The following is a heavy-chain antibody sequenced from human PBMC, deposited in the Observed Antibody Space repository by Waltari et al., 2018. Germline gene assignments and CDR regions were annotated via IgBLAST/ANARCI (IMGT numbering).Heavy chain of an antibody. CDR3: ARLYYDFWSGYYIKGAFDI. CDR2: MNPNSGNT. Sequence: QVQLVQSGAEVKKPGASVKVSCKASGYTFTSYDINWVRQATGQGLEWMGWMNPNSGNTGYAQKFQGRVTMTRNTSISTAYMELSSLRSEDTAVYYCARLYYDFWSGYYIKGAFDIWGQGTMVTVSS. CDR1: GYTFTSYD. V-gene: IGHV1-8*01. D-gene: IGHD3-3*01. J-gene: IGHJ3*02.